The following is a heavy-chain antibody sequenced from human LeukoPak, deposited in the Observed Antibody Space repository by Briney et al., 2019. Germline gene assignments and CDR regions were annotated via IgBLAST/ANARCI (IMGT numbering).Heavy chain of an antibody. D-gene: IGHD5-24*01. J-gene: IGHJ4*02. CDR3: VRHISTNPGYFDS. CDR1: GGSINSHSYY. V-gene: IGHV4-39*01. CDR2: VYYDGTS. Sequence: SETLSLTCTVSGGSINSHSYYWGWIRQPPGRGLEWIGSVYYDGTSYSNPSLKSRAAVFVDTSRDQFSLDLSFVTAADTALYYCVRHISTNPGYFDSWAREPLVSVSS.